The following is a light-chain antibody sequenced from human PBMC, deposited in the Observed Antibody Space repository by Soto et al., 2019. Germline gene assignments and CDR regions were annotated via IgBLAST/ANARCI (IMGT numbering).Light chain of an antibody. Sequence: DIQMTQSPSSLSASVGDRVTITCRASQGISNYLAWYQQKPGKVPKLLIYAASTLQSGVPSRFSGSGSGTDFTLTISSLQHEDVATYYCQKYNSAPPLTFGGGTKVEI. CDR1: QGISNY. V-gene: IGKV1-27*01. CDR2: AAS. CDR3: QKYNSAPPLT. J-gene: IGKJ4*01.